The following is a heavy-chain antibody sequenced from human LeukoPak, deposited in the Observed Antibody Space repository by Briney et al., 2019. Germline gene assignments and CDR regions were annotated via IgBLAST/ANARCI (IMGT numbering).Heavy chain of an antibody. CDR3: ARHTPMIVVAPSYFDY. CDR2: VSGSGGST. Sequence: PGGSLRLSCAASGFNFSTYGMSWVRQAPGKGLEWVSLVSGSGGSTYYGDSVKGRFTISRDNSKNTLYLQMNSLRAEDTAVYYCARHTPMIVVAPSYFDYWGQGTLVTVSS. D-gene: IGHD3-22*01. V-gene: IGHV3-23*01. J-gene: IGHJ4*02. CDR1: GFNFSTYG.